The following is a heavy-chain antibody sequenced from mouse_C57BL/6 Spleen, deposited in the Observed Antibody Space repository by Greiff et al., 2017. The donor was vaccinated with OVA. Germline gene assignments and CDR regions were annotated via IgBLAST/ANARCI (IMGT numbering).Heavy chain of an antibody. D-gene: IGHD1-1*01. V-gene: IGHV1-53*01. CDR3: ARRGYDGSPYWYFDD. CDR2: INPSNGGT. J-gene: IGHJ1*03. Sequence: QVQLQQPGTELVKPGASVKLSCKASGYTFTSYWMHWVKQRPGQGLEWIGNINPSNGGTNYNEKFKSKATLTVDKSSSTAYMQLSSLTSEDSAVYYGARRGYDGSPYWYFDDWGKGTTVTVSS. CDR1: GYTFTSYW.